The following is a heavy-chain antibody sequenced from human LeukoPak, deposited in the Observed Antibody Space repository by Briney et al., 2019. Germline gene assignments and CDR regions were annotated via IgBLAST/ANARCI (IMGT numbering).Heavy chain of an antibody. V-gene: IGHV3-33*08. Sequence: GGSLRLSCAASGLTFSSHWMHWVRQAPGKGLEWVAVIWYDGSNKYYADSVKGRFTISRDNSKNTLYLQMNSLRAEDTAVYYCARDRFLDSSSWYYFDYWGQGTLVTVSS. CDR3: ARDRFLDSSSWYYFDY. J-gene: IGHJ4*02. CDR2: IWYDGSNK. D-gene: IGHD6-13*01. CDR1: GLTFSSHW.